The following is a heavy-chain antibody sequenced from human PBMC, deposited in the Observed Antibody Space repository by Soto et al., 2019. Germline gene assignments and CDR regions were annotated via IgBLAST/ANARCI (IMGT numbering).Heavy chain of an antibody. CDR2: IIPIFGTA. V-gene: IGHV1-69*13. CDR1: GGTFSSYA. Sequence: SVKVSCKASGGTFSSYAISWVRQAPGQGLEWMGGIIPIFGTANYAQKFQGRVTITADESTSTAYMELSSLRSEDTAVYYCASGIAAAGLLFDYWGQGTLVTVSS. CDR3: ASGIAAAGLLFDY. J-gene: IGHJ4*02. D-gene: IGHD6-13*01.